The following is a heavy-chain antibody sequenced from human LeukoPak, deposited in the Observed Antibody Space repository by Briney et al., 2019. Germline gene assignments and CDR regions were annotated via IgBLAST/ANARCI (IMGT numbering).Heavy chain of an antibody. Sequence: TSETLSLTCAVSGGSISSGGYSWSWIRQPPGKGLEWIGYIYHSGSTYYNPSLKSRVTISVDRSKNQFSLKLSSVTAADTAVYYCARTYCGGDCYDGPYAFDIWGQGTMVTVSS. V-gene: IGHV4-30-2*01. J-gene: IGHJ3*02. CDR1: GGSISSGGYS. D-gene: IGHD2-21*02. CDR3: ARTYCGGDCYDGPYAFDI. CDR2: IYHSGST.